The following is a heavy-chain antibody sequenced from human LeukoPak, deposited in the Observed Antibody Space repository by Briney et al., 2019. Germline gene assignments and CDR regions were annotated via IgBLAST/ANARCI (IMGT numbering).Heavy chain of an antibody. CDR2: ISSSGSTI. Sequence: GGSLRLSCAASGFTFSDYYMSWIRQAPGKGLEWVSYISSSGSTIYYADSVKGRFTISRDNAKNSLYLQMNSLRAEDTAVYYWARDPSQRDSGYDDGWFDHWGQGTLVTVSS. J-gene: IGHJ5*02. V-gene: IGHV3-11*01. CDR3: ARDPSQRDSGYDDGWFDH. D-gene: IGHD5-12*01. CDR1: GFTFSDYY.